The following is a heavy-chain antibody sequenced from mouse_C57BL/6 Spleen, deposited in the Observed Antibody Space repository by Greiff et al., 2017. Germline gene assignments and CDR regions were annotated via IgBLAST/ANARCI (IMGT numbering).Heavy chain of an antibody. CDR3: ARNGYYDYDGPYFDY. V-gene: IGHV1-61*01. Sequence: VKLQQPGAELVRPGSSVKLSCKASGYTFTSYWMDWVKQRPGQGLEWIGNIYPSDSETHYNQKFKDKATLTVDKSSSTAYMQLSSLTSEDSAVYYCARNGYYDYDGPYFDYWGQGTTLTVSS. J-gene: IGHJ2*01. CDR2: IYPSDSET. CDR1: GYTFTSYW. D-gene: IGHD2-4*01.